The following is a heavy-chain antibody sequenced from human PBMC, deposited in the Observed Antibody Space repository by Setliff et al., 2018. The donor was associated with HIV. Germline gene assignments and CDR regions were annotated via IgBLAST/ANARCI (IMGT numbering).Heavy chain of an antibody. Sequence: ASVKVSCKASGYTFTSSDINWVRQATGQGLEWMGWMNPNSGNTGYAQKFQGRVTMTRDTSVKTAYMELSSLRSEDTAVYYCARGAWYTSGWYSSRYLDVWGKGTTVTVSS. V-gene: IGHV1-8*02. D-gene: IGHD6-19*01. CDR2: MNPNSGNT. J-gene: IGHJ6*03. CDR1: GYTFTSSD. CDR3: ARGAWYTSGWYSSRYLDV.